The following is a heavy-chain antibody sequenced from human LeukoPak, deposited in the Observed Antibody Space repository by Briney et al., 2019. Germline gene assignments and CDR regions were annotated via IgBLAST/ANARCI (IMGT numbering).Heavy chain of an antibody. CDR1: DGSFSGYY. D-gene: IGHD3-22*01. CDR3: ARGRSGYYYLYYFDY. V-gene: IGHV4-34*01. J-gene: IGHJ4*02. CDR2: INHSGST. Sequence: PSETLSLTCAVYDGSFSGYYWSWIRQPPGKGLEWIGEINHSGSTNYNPSLKSRVTISVDTSKNQFSLKLSSVTAADTAVYYCARGRSGYYYLYYFDYCGQGTLVTVSS.